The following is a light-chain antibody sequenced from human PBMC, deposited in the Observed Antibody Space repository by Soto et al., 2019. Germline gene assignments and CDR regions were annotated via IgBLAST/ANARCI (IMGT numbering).Light chain of an antibody. Sequence: QSVLTQPASVSGSPGQSIIISCTVTSSDVGGYNYVSWYQQHPGKAPKLMIYEVSNRPSGVSNRFSGSKSGNTASLTISGLQAEDEADYYCSSYTSSSTPYVFGTGTKVTVL. CDR2: EVS. CDR1: SSDVGGYNY. CDR3: SSYTSSSTPYV. V-gene: IGLV2-14*01. J-gene: IGLJ1*01.